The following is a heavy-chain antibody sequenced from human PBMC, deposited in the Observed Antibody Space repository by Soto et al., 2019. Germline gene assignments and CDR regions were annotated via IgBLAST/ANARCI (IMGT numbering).Heavy chain of an antibody. Sequence: PSETLSLTCTVSGGSISSGDYYWSWIRQPPGKGLEWIGYIYYSGSTYYNPSLKSRVTISVDTSKNQFSLKLSSVTAADTAVYYCARGPSYYYDSSGYTAFDIWGQGTMVTVSS. CDR2: IYYSGST. D-gene: IGHD3-22*01. J-gene: IGHJ3*02. V-gene: IGHV4-30-4*01. CDR1: GGSISSGDYY. CDR3: ARGPSYYYDSSGYTAFDI.